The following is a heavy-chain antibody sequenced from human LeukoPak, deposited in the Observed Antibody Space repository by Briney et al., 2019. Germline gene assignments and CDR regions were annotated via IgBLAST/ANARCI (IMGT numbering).Heavy chain of an antibody. CDR3: ARDDYVWGSYRSGDY. D-gene: IGHD3-16*02. J-gene: IGHJ4*02. CDR1: GYIFTGYY. CDR2: INPNSGDT. V-gene: IGHV1-2*06. Sequence: ASVKVSCKASGYIFTGYYMHWVRQAPGQGLEWMGRINPNSGDTNSPQKFKGRITMTRETSISTAYMELSRLRSDDTAMYYCARDDYVWGSYRSGDYWGQGTLVTVSS.